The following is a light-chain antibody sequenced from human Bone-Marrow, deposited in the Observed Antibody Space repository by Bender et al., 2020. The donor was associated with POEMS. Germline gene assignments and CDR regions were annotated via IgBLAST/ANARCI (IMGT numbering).Light chain of an antibody. CDR2: DVN. CDR1: SSDIGGFNY. J-gene: IGLJ3*02. Sequence: QSALTQPASVSGSPGQSITISCTGTSSDIGGFNYVSWFQQHPGKAPKLMIYDVNNRPSGVPDRFSGSIDSSSNSASLTISGLKTEDEADYYCQTYGGGAVQFGGGTKLTVL. CDR3: QTYGGGAVQ. V-gene: IGLV2-14*01.